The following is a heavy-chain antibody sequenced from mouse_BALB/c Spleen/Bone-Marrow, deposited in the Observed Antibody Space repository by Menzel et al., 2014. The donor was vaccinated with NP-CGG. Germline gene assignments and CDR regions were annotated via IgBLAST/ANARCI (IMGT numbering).Heavy chain of an antibody. Sequence: QVQLKQSGPGLVAPSQSLSITCTVSGFSLTNYGVHWVRQPPGKGLEWLGVIWAGGSTNYNSALMPRLSISKDNSKSXVSLKMNSLQTDNTAMYYCDRPYYGLYAMDYWGQGTSVTVSS. D-gene: IGHD1-2*01. CDR3: DRPYYGLYAMDY. CDR1: GFSLTNYG. J-gene: IGHJ4*01. CDR2: IWAGGST. V-gene: IGHV2-9*02.